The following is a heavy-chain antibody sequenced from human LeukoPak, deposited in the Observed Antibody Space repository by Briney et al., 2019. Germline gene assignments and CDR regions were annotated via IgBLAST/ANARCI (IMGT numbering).Heavy chain of an antibody. CDR1: GFIFNDYG. V-gene: IGHV3-30*02. D-gene: IGHD3-16*01. J-gene: IGHJ3*02. Sequence: PGGSLRLSCEASGFIFNDYGMHWVRQAPGKGLEWVAFIRSEGTNKYYLDSLEGRFTVSRDNSKNTLYLQMDSLTPEDTAVYYCAKDPSNASRSFDIWGQGTLVSVYS. CDR3: AKDPSNASRSFDI. CDR2: IRSEGTNK.